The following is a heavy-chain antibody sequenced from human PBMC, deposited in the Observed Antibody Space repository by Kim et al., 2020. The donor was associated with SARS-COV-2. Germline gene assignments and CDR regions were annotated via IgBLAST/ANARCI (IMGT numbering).Heavy chain of an antibody. CDR2: IYSGGST. CDR3: ARDKDLDGQNYFDY. Sequence: GGSLRLSCAASGFTVSSNYMSWVRQAPGKGLEWVSVIYSGGSTYYADSVKGRFTISRDNSKNTLYLQMNSLRAEDTAVYYCARDKDLDGQNYFDYWGQVTLVTVSS. V-gene: IGHV3-53*01. J-gene: IGHJ4*02. CDR1: GFTVSSNY.